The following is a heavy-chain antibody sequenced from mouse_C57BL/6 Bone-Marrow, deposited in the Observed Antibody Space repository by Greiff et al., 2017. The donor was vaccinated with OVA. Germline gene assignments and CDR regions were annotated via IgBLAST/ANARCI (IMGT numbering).Heavy chain of an antibody. V-gene: IGHV1-26*01. CDR2: INPNNGGT. CDR3: ASGGNYRFAY. J-gene: IGHJ3*01. CDR1: GYTFTDYY. D-gene: IGHD2-1*01. Sequence: VQLQQSGPELVKPGASVKISCKASGYTFTDYYMNWVKQSHGKSLEWIGDINPNNGGTSYNQKFKGKATLTVDKSSSTAYMELRSLTSEDSAVYYCASGGNYRFAYWGQGTLVTVSA.